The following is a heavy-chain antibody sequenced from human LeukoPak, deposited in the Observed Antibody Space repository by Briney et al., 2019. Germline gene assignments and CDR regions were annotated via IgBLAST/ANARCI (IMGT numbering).Heavy chain of an antibody. Sequence: GGSLRLSCAASGFTFSSYWMSWVRQAPGKGLEWVANIKQDGSEKYYVDSVKGRFTISRDNAKNSLYPQMNSLRAEDTAVYYCARRRFSSGWPKFDYWGQGTLVTVSS. D-gene: IGHD6-19*01. V-gene: IGHV3-7*01. CDR3: ARRRFSSGWPKFDY. CDR1: GFTFSSYW. J-gene: IGHJ4*02. CDR2: IKQDGSEK.